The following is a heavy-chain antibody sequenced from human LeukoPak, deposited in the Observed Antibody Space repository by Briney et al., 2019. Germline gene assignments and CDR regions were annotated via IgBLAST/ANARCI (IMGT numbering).Heavy chain of an antibody. V-gene: IGHV4-4*08. CDR1: GGSISSYY. CDR3: ATSVRGENWFDP. D-gene: IGHD3-16*01. J-gene: IGHJ5*02. Sequence: SETLSLTCTVSGGSISSYYWTWIRQPPGKGLEWIGYIYTSGSTNYNPSLKSRVTMSVDTSKNQFSLKLSSVTAADTAVYYCATSVRGENWFDPWGQGTLVTVSS. CDR2: IYTSGST.